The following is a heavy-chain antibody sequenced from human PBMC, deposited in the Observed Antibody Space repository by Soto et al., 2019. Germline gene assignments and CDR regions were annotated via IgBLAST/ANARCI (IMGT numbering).Heavy chain of an antibody. D-gene: IGHD3-3*01. CDR3: ARIFWSGDMCIKHRETQGGFDP. J-gene: IGHJ5*02. V-gene: IGHV4-59*01. CDR1: VGSISSYY. CDR2: IYYNGTT. Sequence: PSETLSLTCSVSVGSISSYYWSWIRQTPGKGLEWIGYIYYNGTTHYNPSLRGRVTMSVDRSNSQFSLKLRSVTAADTAVYYCARIFWSGDMCIKHRETQGGFDPGGQEILVTVSS.